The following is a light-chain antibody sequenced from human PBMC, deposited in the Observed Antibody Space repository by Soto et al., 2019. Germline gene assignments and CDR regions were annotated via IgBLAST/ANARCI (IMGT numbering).Light chain of an antibody. CDR3: QQYHKWPPFT. Sequence: EVGMTQSPATLSVSPGERATLSCRASQSVSSNLAWYQQKPGQTPRLLMYGASTRATGIPARFSGSGSGTEFTLTISSLQSEDFAVYYCQQYHKWPPFTFGGGTEVEIK. CDR2: GAS. J-gene: IGKJ4*01. CDR1: QSVSSN. V-gene: IGKV3-15*01.